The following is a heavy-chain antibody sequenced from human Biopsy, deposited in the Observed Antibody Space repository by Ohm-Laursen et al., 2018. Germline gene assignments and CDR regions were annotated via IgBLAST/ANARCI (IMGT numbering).Heavy chain of an antibody. Sequence: GASVKVSCKASGGTFTNYAISWVRQATGQGLEWMGWMSPNTGNTVYAQRFQDRVTMTSVTSTGTAYMELTSLTSDDTAVYFCARWETTLGRSLDSWGQGTLVAVSS. D-gene: IGHD1-26*01. J-gene: IGHJ4*02. CDR3: ARWETTLGRSLDS. CDR1: GGTFTNYA. V-gene: IGHV1-8*02. CDR2: MSPNTGNT.